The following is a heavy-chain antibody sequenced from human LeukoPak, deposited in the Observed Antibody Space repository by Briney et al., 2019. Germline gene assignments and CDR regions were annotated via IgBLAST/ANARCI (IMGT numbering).Heavy chain of an antibody. J-gene: IGHJ4*02. CDR2: ITWNSDTI. Sequence: GGSLRLSCAAYGFTFDDYDMQWVRQAPGKGLEWVSIITWNSDTITYADSVKRRFTISRDNAKRSLYLQMNILRADDTALYFCTKAAGGVGSLFDYWGQGTLVTVSS. V-gene: IGHV3-9*01. CDR3: TKAAGGVGSLFDY. CDR1: GFTFDDYD. D-gene: IGHD1-26*01.